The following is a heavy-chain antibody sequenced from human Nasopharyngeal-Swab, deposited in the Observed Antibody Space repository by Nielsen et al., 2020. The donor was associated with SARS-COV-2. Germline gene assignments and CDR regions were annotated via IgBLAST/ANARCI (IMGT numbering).Heavy chain of an antibody. V-gene: IGHV3-21*01. Sequence: GGSLRLSCAASGFTFSSYSMNWVRQAPGKGLEWVSSISSSGSYIYYADSVKGRFTISRDNAKNSLYLQTNSLRAEDTAVYYCARDEKSSEYYFDYWGQGTLVTVSS. CDR2: ISSSGSYI. CDR1: GFTFSSYS. J-gene: IGHJ4*02. CDR3: ARDEKSSEYYFDY. D-gene: IGHD6-6*01.